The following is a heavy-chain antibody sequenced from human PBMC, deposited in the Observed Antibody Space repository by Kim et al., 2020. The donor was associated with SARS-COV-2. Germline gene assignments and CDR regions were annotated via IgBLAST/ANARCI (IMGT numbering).Heavy chain of an antibody. CDR2: T. D-gene: IGHD3-3*01. V-gene: IGHV1-18*01. J-gene: IGHJ4*02. CDR3: ARETIFGVEFDY. Sequence: TNYTQEIQGGVTMTTDISTSTAYMELRSLRSDGTAVYYCARETIFGVEFDYWGQGTLLTVSS.